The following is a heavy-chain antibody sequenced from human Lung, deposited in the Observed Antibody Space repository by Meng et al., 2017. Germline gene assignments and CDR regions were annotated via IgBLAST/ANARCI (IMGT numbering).Heavy chain of an antibody. D-gene: IGHD4-11*01. J-gene: IGHJ4*02. Sequence: LQLLPWGAVLLKPSESLSLPCVSSGWYFSDYYWSWIRQPPGKGLELIGDINHSGSTNYNPSLESRATISVDTSKNNLSLKLSSVTAADSAVYYCARGPTTMAHDFDYWGQGTLVTVSS. CDR2: INHSGST. V-gene: IGHV4-34*01. CDR1: GWYFSDYY. CDR3: ARGPTTMAHDFDY.